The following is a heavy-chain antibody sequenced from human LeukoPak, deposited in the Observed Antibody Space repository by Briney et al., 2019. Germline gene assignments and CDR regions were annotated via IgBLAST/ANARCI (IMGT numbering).Heavy chain of an antibody. Sequence: SETLSLTCTVSGGSISSYYWSWIRQPPGKGLEWIGYIYYSGSTNYNPSLKSRVTISVDTSKNQFSLKLSSVTAADTAVYYCARERDGSGTQKGLDYWGQGTLVTVSS. CDR3: ARERDGSGTQKGLDY. CDR2: IYYSGST. J-gene: IGHJ4*02. CDR1: GGSISSYY. D-gene: IGHD3-10*01. V-gene: IGHV4-59*12.